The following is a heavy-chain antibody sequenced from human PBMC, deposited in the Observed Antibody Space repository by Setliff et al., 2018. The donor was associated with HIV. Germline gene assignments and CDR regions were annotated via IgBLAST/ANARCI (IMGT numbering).Heavy chain of an antibody. V-gene: IGHV1-58*01. J-gene: IGHJ4*02. CDR3: AVPTMGALQG. CDR1: GFTFTDSA. Sequence: SVKVSCKASGFTFTDSAVQWVRQTRGQRLEWIGWIVVGRGNTNYAQQFQGRVTITRDMSTSTAYMELSSLRSEDTAVYYCAVPTMGALQGWGQGTMVTVSS. CDR2: IVVGRGNT. D-gene: IGHD1-26*01.